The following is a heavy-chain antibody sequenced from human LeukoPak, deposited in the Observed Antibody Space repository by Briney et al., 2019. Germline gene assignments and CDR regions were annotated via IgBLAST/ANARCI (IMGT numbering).Heavy chain of an antibody. V-gene: IGHV3-7*01. CDR3: ARDPGYSEFGI. CDR1: GFTFSSYW. J-gene: IGHJ3*02. Sequence: GGSLRLSCAASGFTFSSYWMSWVRQAPGKGPEFVANIKDDGSRKFYVDSVKGRFTISRDNAKNSVSLQMISLRAEDTAVYYCARDPGYSEFGIWGQGAMVIVSS. D-gene: IGHD4-11*01. CDR2: IKDDGSRK.